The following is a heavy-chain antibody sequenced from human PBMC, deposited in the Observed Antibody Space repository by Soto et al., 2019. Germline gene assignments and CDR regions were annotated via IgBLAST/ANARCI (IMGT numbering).Heavy chain of an antibody. CDR2: IWYDGSDT. D-gene: IGHD4-17*01. CDR1: GFTFSNYA. CDR3: ARDSGGDYHNYYMDV. V-gene: IGHV3-33*01. J-gene: IGHJ6*03. Sequence: QMQLVESGGGVVQPGTSLRLSCAASGFTFSNYAMHWVRQAPGKGLEWVTIIWYDGSDTNYEDSVKGRLTISRDNSKNTLYLQMNSLRVEDTAVYYCARDSGGDYHNYYMDVWGKGTTVTVSS.